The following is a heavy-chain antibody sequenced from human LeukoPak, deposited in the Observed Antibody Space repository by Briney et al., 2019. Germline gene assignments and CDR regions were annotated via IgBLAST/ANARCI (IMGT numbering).Heavy chain of an antibody. Sequence: ASVKVSCKASGYTFTSYYMHWVRQAPGQGLEWMGIINPSGGSTSYAQKFQGRVTMTRDMSTSTVYMELSSLRSEDTAVYYCARAPPAAWLQLSYFDYWGQGTLVTVSS. CDR3: ARAPPAAWLQLSYFDY. J-gene: IGHJ4*02. CDR1: GYTFTSYY. D-gene: IGHD5-24*01. V-gene: IGHV1-46*01. CDR2: INPSGGST.